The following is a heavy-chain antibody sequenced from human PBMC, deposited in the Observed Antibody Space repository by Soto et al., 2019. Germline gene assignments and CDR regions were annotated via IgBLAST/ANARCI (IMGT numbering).Heavy chain of an antibody. CDR2: ISYDGSIK. D-gene: IGHD3-10*01. CDR1: GLTFSSHS. CDR3: AREWSTSGDLDY. V-gene: IGHV3-30-3*01. Sequence: QVQLVESGGGVDQPGRSLRLSCAASGLTFSSHSTQWVRQAPGKGLEWVAVISYDGSIKYYADSVKGRFTISRDNSKNTAYLQMNSLRAEDTAVFYCAREWSTSGDLDYWGQGTLVIVSS. J-gene: IGHJ4*02.